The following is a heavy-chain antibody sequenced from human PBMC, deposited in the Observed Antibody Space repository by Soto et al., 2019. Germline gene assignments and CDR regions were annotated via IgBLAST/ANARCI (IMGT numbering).Heavy chain of an antibody. D-gene: IGHD3-3*01. CDR1: GYTFTSYA. CDR3: ARAWSGYLYGMDV. J-gene: IGHJ6*02. Sequence: VASVKVSCKASGYTFTSYAMHWVRQAPGQRLEWMGWINAGNGNTKYSQKFQGRVTITRDTSESTAYMELSSLRSEDTAVYYCARAWSGYLYGMDVWGQGTTVTVSS. V-gene: IGHV1-3*01. CDR2: INAGNGNT.